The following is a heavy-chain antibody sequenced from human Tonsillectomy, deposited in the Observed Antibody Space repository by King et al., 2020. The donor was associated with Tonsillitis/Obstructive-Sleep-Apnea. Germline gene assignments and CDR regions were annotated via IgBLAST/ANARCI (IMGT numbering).Heavy chain of an antibody. J-gene: IGHJ4*02. Sequence: VQLVESGGGVVQPGRSLRLSCAASGFTFSGHGMHWVRPAPGKGLEWVALIWYDGSNKYYADSVKGRFTVSRDNSKNTLYLQMNSLRAEDTAVYYCARYSGGNSNGCLDNWGQGTLVTVSS. CDR2: IWYDGSNK. CDR1: GFTFSGHG. D-gene: IGHD5-18*01. CDR3: ARYSGGNSNGCLDN. V-gene: IGHV3-33*01.